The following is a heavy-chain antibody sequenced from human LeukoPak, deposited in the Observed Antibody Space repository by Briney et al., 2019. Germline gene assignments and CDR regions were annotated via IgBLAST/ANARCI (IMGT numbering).Heavy chain of an antibody. Sequence: GASVKVSCKASVGTFSSYAISWVRQAPGQGLEWMGGIIPIFGTANYAQKFQGRVTITADESTSTAYMELSSLRSEDTAVYYCAREEGYCSGGSCYVDYWGQGTLVTVSS. CDR3: AREEGYCSGGSCYVDY. D-gene: IGHD2-15*01. CDR2: IIPIFGTA. J-gene: IGHJ4*02. V-gene: IGHV1-69*01. CDR1: VGTFSSYA.